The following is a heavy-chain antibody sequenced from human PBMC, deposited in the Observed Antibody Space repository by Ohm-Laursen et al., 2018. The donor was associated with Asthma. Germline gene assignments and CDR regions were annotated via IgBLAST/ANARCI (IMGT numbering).Heavy chain of an antibody. CDR2: ITSYSSTT. CDR1: GFTFSSYS. CDR3: AKNSDGDYAPYYYYGMDV. J-gene: IGHJ6*02. V-gene: IGHV3-48*01. D-gene: IGHD4-17*01. Sequence: SLRLSCAAPGFTFSSYSMNWVRQAPGKGLEWVSYITSYSSTTYYADSVKGRFTISRDNAKNSLYLQMNSLRAEDTAVYYCAKNSDGDYAPYYYYGMDVWGQGTTVTVSS.